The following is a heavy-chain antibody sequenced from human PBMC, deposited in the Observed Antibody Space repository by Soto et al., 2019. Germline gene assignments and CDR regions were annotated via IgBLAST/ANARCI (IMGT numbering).Heavy chain of an antibody. J-gene: IGHJ6*02. CDR2: ISNDGRST. Sequence: QVQMVESGGGVVQPGRSLRLSCAASGFSFSTYGMHWVRQAPGKGLEWLAVISNDGRSTYYADSVKGRFTISRDNSKDTLLLQMNSLRGEDTAIYYCAKVIRADSTSSNFYYYSGMDVWGQGTTVTVSS. V-gene: IGHV3-30*18. CDR3: AKVIRADSTSSNFYYYSGMDV. CDR1: GFSFSTYG. D-gene: IGHD6-6*01.